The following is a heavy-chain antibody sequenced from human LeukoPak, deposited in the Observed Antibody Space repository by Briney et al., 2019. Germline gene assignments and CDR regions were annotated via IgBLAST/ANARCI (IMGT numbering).Heavy chain of an antibody. Sequence: SETLSLTCAVYGGSFSGYYWSWIRQPPGKGLEWIGEINHSGSTNYNPSLKSRATISVDTSKNQFSLKLSSVTAADTAVYYCARASDYDSSGYYSFDYWGQGTLVTVSS. CDR2: INHSGST. CDR3: ARASDYDSSGYYSFDY. V-gene: IGHV4-34*01. D-gene: IGHD3-22*01. CDR1: GGSFSGYY. J-gene: IGHJ4*02.